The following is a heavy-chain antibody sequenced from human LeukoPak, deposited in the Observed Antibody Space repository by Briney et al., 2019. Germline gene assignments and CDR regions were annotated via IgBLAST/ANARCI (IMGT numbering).Heavy chain of an antibody. V-gene: IGHV3-30-3*01. J-gene: IGHJ4*02. CDR1: GFTFSSYA. D-gene: IGHD1-26*01. Sequence: GGSLRLSCAASGFTFSSYAMHWVRQAPGKGLEWVAVISYDGNNRYYADSVKGRFTISRDDSRSTLFLQMNSLGAEDTALYFCARDQTVGVTTGGYCDCWGQGTLVTASS. CDR2: ISYDGNNR. CDR3: ARDQTVGVTTGGYCDC.